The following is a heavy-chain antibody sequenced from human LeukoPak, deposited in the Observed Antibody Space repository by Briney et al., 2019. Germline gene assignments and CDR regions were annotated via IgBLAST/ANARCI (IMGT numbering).Heavy chain of an antibody. CDR3: ARGVNNWNVDVFDI. CDR2: INHSGST. Sequence: SETLSLTCAVYGESFSGYYWSWIRQPPGKGLEWIGEINHSGSTNYNPSLKSRVTISVDTSKNQFSLKLSSVTAADTAVYYCARGVNNWNVDVFDIWGQGTMVTVSS. V-gene: IGHV4-34*01. CDR1: GESFSGYY. J-gene: IGHJ3*02. D-gene: IGHD1-20*01.